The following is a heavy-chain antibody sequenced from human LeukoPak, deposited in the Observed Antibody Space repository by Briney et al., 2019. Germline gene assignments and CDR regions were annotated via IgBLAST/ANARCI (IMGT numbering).Heavy chain of an antibody. CDR1: GGSISSYY. D-gene: IGHD4-17*01. J-gene: IGHJ6*02. CDR3: ARDYGDYGHYYYYGMDV. V-gene: IGHV4-59*01. CDR2: IYYSEST. Sequence: SETLSLTCTVSGGSISSYYWSWIRQPPGKGLEWIGYIYYSESTNYNPSLKSRVTISVDTSKNQFSLKLSSVTAADPAVYYCARDYGDYGHYYYYGMDVWGQGTTVTVSS.